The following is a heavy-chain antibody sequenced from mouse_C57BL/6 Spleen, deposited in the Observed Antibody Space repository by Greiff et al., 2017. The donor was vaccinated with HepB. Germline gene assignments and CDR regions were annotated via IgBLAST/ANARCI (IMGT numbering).Heavy chain of an antibody. J-gene: IGHJ3*01. CDR3: ARDGYGNIAY. CDR1: GYSITSGYY. D-gene: IGHD2-1*01. CDR2: ISYDGSN. Sequence: DVKLQESGPGLVKPSQSLSLTCSVTGYSITSGYYWNWIRQFPGNKLEWMGYISYDGSNNYNPSLKNRISITRDTSKNQFFLKLNSVTTEDTATYYCARDGYGNIAYWGQGTLVTVSA. V-gene: IGHV3-6*01.